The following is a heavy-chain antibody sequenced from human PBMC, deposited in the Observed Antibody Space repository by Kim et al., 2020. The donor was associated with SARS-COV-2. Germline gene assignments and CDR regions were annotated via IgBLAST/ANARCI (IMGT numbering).Heavy chain of an antibody. D-gene: IGHD3-10*01. J-gene: IGHJ4*02. V-gene: IGHV4-34*01. CDR1: GGSFSVTSYY. CDR2: INRGGST. CDR3: ARGVGSGSYFHY. Sequence: SETLSLTCAVYGGSFSVTSYYWGWIRQPPGKGLEWIGEINRGGSTNYNPSLTGRVTISLATSNNQFSLKLSSVTAADTAVYYCARGVGSGSYFHYWGQGTLVTVSS.